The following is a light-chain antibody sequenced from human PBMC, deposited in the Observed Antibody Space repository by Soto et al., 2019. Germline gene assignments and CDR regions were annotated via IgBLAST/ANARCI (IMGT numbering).Light chain of an antibody. Sequence: QSVLTQPASVSGSPGQSITISCTGTSGDVGVSWYQQHSGKVPKLIIYDVNNRPSGVSNRFSGSKSGNTASLTISGLQAEDEANYYCSSYTSSNTLFGGGTKLTVL. J-gene: IGLJ2*01. CDR1: SGDVG. V-gene: IGLV2-14*01. CDR3: SSYTSSNTL. CDR2: DVN.